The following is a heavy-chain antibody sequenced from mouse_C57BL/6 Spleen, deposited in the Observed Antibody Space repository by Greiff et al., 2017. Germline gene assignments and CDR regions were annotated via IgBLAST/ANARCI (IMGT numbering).Heavy chain of an antibody. CDR1: GFTFSNYW. CDR3: TERYYDYDGLAY. J-gene: IGHJ3*01. D-gene: IGHD2-4*01. Sequence: EVKLEESGGGLVQPGGSMKLSCVASGFTFSNYWMNWVRQSPEKGLEWVAQIRLKSDNYATHYAESVKGRFTISRDDSKSSVYLQMNNLRAEDTGIYYCTERYYDYDGLAYWGQGTLVTVSA. V-gene: IGHV6-3*01. CDR2: IRLKSDNYAT.